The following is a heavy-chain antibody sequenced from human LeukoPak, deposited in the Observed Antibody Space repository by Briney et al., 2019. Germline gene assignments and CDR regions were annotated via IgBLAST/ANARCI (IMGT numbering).Heavy chain of an antibody. CDR3: VREARGYHYTYFDY. CDR1: GFTLGSHD. D-gene: IGHD5-18*01. J-gene: IGHJ4*02. CDR2: IASGFQT. Sequence: GGSLRLSCTASGFTLGSHDMHWVRQTTGEGLEWVAAIASGFQTFYAGSVKGRFTVSREDAKNSLYLQMNRLRAGDTAVYYCVREARGYHYTYFDYWGQGTLVTVSS. V-gene: IGHV3-13*01.